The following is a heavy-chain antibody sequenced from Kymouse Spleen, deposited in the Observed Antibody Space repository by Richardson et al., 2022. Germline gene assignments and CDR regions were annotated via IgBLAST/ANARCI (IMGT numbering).Heavy chain of an antibody. Sequence: QVQLQQWGAGLLKPSETLSLTCAVYGGSFSGYYWSWIRQPPGKGLEWIGEINHSGSTNYNPSLKSRVTISVDTSKNQFSLKLSSVTAADTAVYYCARFEYSSSPPYYYGMDVWGQGTTVTVSS. CDR2: INHSGST. CDR1: GGSFSGYY. CDR3: ARFEYSSSPPYYYGMDV. J-gene: IGHJ6*02. V-gene: IGHV4-34*01. D-gene: IGHD6-6*01.